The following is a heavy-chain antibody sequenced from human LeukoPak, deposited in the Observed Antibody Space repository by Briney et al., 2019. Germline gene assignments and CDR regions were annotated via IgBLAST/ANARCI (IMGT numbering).Heavy chain of an antibody. V-gene: IGHV1-2*02. J-gene: IGHJ6*03. Sequence: ASVKVSCKASGYTFTGYYMHWVRQAPGQGLEWMGWINPNSGGTNYAQKFQGRVTMTRDTSISTAYMELSRLRSDDTAVYYCARDRLPDCSSTSCSPVLRYFDWLTPGYMDVWGKGTTVTVSS. CDR3: ARDRLPDCSSTSCSPVLRYFDWLTPGYMDV. D-gene: IGHD3-9*01. CDR2: INPNSGGT. CDR1: GYTFTGYY.